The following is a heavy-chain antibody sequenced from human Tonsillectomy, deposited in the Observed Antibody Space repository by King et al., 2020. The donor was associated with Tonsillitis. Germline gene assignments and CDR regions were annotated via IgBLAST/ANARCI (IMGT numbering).Heavy chain of an antibody. V-gene: IGHV4-34*01. CDR3: ARGGVVAIDY. J-gene: IGHJ4*02. CDR1: GGSFSGYY. Sequence: VQLPQWGAGLLKPSATLSLTCAVYGGSFSGYYWSWIRQPPGKGLEWIGEINHSGSTNYNPSLKSRVTISVDTSKNQFSLKLSSVTAADTAVYYCARGGVVAIDYWGQGTLVTVSS. CDR2: INHSGST. D-gene: IGHD2-15*01.